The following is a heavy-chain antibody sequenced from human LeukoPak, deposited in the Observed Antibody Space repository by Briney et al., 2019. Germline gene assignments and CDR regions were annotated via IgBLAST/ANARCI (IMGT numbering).Heavy chain of an antibody. CDR1: GGTFSSYA. J-gene: IGHJ5*02. Sequence: SVTVSCKASGGTFSSYAISWVRQAPGQGLEWMGGIIPIFGTANYAQKFQGRVTITADESTSTAYMELSSLRSEDTAVYYCAREEKVVVVPAAPSHNWFDPWGQGTLVTVSS. D-gene: IGHD2-2*01. CDR3: AREEKVVVVPAAPSHNWFDP. CDR2: IIPIFGTA. V-gene: IGHV1-69*13.